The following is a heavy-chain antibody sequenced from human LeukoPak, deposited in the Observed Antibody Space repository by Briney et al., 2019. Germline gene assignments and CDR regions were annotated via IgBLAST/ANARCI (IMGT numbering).Heavy chain of an antibody. J-gene: IGHJ3*02. CDR1: GGSISSYY. CDR3: ARVSGVGARNDAFDI. CDR2: IYYSGST. D-gene: IGHD1-26*01. V-gene: IGHV4-59*01. Sequence: PSETLSLTCTVSGGSISSYYWSWIRQPPGKGLEWIGYIYYSGSTNYNPSLKSRVTISVDTSKNQFSLKLSSVTAADTAVYYCARVSGVGARNDAFDIWGQGTMVTVSS.